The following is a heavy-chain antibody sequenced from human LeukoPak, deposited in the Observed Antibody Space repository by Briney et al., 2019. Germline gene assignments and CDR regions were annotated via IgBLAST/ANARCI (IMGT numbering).Heavy chain of an antibody. D-gene: IGHD6-6*01. CDR1: GFTFSSYA. CDR2: ISYDGSNK. Sequence: GGSLRLSCAASGFTFSSYAMHWVRQAPGKGLEWVAAISYDGSNKYYADSVKGRFTISRDNSKNTLYLQMNSLRAEDTAVYYCARDRQAYFDYWGQGTLVTVSS. J-gene: IGHJ4*02. CDR3: ARDRQAYFDY. V-gene: IGHV3-30-3*01.